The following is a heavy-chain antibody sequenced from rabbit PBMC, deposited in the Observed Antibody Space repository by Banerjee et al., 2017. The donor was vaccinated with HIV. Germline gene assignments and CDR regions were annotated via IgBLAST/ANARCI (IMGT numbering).Heavy chain of an antibody. CDR2: IYTGDGDT. CDR1: GFSFSSGYD. Sequence: QSLEESGGGLVKPEGSLTLTCKASGFSFSSGYDMCWVRQAPGKGLEWIACIYTGDGDTYYANWAKGRFTISKTSSTVDLKMTSLTAADTATYFCARDRDAAVPGYGYDLRGPGTLVTVS. D-gene: IGHD6-1*01. V-gene: IGHV1S40*01. CDR3: ARDRDAAVPGYGYDL. J-gene: IGHJ4*01.